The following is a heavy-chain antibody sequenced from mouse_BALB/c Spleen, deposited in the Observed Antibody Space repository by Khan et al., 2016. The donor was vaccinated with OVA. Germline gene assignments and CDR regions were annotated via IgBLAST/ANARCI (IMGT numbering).Heavy chain of an antibody. CDR1: GYSFTSYY. Sequence: VQLQQSGPELMKPGASVNISCKASGYSFTSYYIHWVKQSHEKSLEWIGYIDPYNGGTDYNQKFKGKATLTVDKSSSTACMHLSSLTSEDSAVYYCARGACGYWGQGTLVTVSA. V-gene: IGHV1S135*01. CDR2: IDPYNGGT. J-gene: IGHJ3*02. CDR3: ARGACGY.